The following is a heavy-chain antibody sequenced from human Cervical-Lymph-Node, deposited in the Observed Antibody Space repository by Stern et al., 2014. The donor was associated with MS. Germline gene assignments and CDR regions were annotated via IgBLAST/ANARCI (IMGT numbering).Heavy chain of an antibody. D-gene: IGHD6-13*01. CDR3: AARYSSNWYDYYYGLDV. V-gene: IGHV1-58*01. CDR2: IVAGSGNT. Sequence: QMQLVQSGPEVKKPGTSVKVSCKASGFTFSSSAVHWVRQARGQRLEWIGWIVAGSGNTNYAQKFQERVSITRDMSTSTAYMELSSLRSEDTAVYYCAARYSSNWYDYYYGLDVWGQGTTVTVSS. J-gene: IGHJ6*02. CDR1: GFTFSSSA.